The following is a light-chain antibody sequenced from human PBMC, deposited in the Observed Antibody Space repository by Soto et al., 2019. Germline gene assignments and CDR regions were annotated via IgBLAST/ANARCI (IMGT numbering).Light chain of an antibody. J-gene: IGKJ5*01. CDR3: QQRSNWPIT. Sequence: EIGLTQSPATLSLSPAERATLSCRTSQSVSSYFAWYQQKPGRAPRLLIYDASNRATGIPARFIGSGSGTDFTLTISSLEPEDFAVYYCQQRSNWPITFGQGTRLEIK. CDR2: DAS. V-gene: IGKV3-11*01. CDR1: QSVSSY.